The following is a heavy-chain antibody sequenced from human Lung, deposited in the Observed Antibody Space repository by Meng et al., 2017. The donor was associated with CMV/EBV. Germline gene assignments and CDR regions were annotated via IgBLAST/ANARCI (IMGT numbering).Heavy chain of an antibody. D-gene: IGHD2-15*01. CDR1: GFTFSSYS. CDR2: ISSNSKYI. J-gene: IGHJ4*02. Sequence: SXAASGFTFSSYSVNWVRQAPGKGLEWLSSISSNSKYIFYADSVKGRFTISRDNAKNALHLQMNSLRDEDTALYYCARVYCSRGSCSFDYWGQGXLVTVSS. CDR3: ARVYCSRGSCSFDY. V-gene: IGHV3-21*01.